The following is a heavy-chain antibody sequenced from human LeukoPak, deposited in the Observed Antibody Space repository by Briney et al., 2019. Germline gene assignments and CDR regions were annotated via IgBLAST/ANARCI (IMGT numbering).Heavy chain of an antibody. Sequence: SETLSLTCTVSGVSISSGGYYWSWIRQHPGKGLEWLGYIAYIYRSGSTYYNPSLKSRASISGDTSKNQFSLRLRSVTAADAATYYCARVRGDSGIVGATTADYWGQGTLVIVSS. CDR2: IYRSGST. J-gene: IGHJ4*02. CDR1: GVSISSGGYY. D-gene: IGHD1-26*01. V-gene: IGHV4-31*03. CDR3: ARVRGDSGIVGATTADY.